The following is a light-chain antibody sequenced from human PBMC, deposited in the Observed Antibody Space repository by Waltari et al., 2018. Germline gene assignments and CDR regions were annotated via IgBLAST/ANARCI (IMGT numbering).Light chain of an antibody. Sequence: SALPQPRSVSGSPGQSVTLSSTGTTNALGSYNYVPWSQQPPGKAPKLKILDVTKRPSGVPDRLSGSKAGNTASLTISGLRAEDEAEYYCCSYAGSYTGVFGGGTKLTVV. J-gene: IGLJ3*02. V-gene: IGLV2-11*01. CDR1: TNALGSYNY. CDR2: DVT. CDR3: CSYAGSYTGV.